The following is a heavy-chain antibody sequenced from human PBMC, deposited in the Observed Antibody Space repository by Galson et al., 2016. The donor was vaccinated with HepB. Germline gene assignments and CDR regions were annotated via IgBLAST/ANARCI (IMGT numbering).Heavy chain of an antibody. CDR3: ARDGFCADGVCKEGWFDL. V-gene: IGHV4-34*01. D-gene: IGHD3-3*01. J-gene: IGHJ5*02. Sequence: ETLSLTCGVTGVPFSGYYWAWIRQAPGKGLQYIGDINSRALTKYSASLQSRVTISVDTSRRQISLKMTRVTAADAAVYFCARDGFCADGVCKEGWFDLWGQGTQVIVSS. CDR2: INSRALT. CDR1: GVPFSGYY.